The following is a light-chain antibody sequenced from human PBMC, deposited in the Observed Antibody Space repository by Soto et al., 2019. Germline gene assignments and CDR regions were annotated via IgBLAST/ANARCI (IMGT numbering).Light chain of an antibody. CDR3: QQSYSSPPT. J-gene: IGKJ1*01. CDR1: QSVGSK. Sequence: ETVMTQSPATLSVSPGERATLSCRASQSVGSKVAWYQQKPGQAPTLLIYGASSWATGIPDRFSGSRSGPDFTLTISSLQPEDFATYYCQQSYSSPPTFGQGTKVDIK. V-gene: IGKV3D-15*01. CDR2: GAS.